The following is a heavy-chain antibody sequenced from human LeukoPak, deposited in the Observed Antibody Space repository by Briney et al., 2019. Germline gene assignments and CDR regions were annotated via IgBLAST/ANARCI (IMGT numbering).Heavy chain of an antibody. D-gene: IGHD6-13*01. V-gene: IGHV1-2*04. Sequence: GASVKDSCKASGYTFTGYYMHWVRQAPGRGLEWMGWINPNSGGTNYAQKFQGWVTMTRDTSISTAYMELSRLRSDDTAVYYCARVVIAAATLDYWGQGTLVTVSS. CDR1: GYTFTGYY. CDR2: INPNSGGT. CDR3: ARVVIAAATLDY. J-gene: IGHJ4*02.